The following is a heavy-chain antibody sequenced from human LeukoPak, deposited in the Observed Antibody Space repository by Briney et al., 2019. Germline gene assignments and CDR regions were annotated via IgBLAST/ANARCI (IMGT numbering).Heavy chain of an antibody. CDR1: GGSFSGYY. V-gene: IGHV4-34*01. D-gene: IGHD3-22*01. Sequence: PSETLSLTCAVYGGSFSGYYWSWIRQPPGKGLEWIGEINHSGSTNYNPSLKSRVTISVDTSKNQFSLKLSSVTAADTAVYYCARLPTYDSSGYDLHYYGMDVWGQGTTVTVSS. CDR3: ARLPTYDSSGYDLHYYGMDV. CDR2: INHSGST. J-gene: IGHJ6*02.